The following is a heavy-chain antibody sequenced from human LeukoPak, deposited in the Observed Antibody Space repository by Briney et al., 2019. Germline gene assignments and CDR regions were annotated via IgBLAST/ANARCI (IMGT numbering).Heavy chain of an antibody. CDR1: GGSFSGYY. Sequence: SETLSLTCAVYGGSFSGYYWSWIRQPPGKGLEWIGYIYYSGSTNYNPSLKSRVTISVDTSKNQFSLKLSSVTAADTAVYYCARRAHNRPFDYWGQGTLVTVSS. D-gene: IGHD2/OR15-2a*01. CDR2: IYYSGST. CDR3: ARRAHNRPFDY. J-gene: IGHJ4*02. V-gene: IGHV4-59*01.